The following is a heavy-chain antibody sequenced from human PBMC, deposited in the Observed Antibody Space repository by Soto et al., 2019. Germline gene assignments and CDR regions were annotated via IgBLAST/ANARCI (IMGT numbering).Heavy chain of an antibody. Sequence: ASVKVSCKASGYTFTSYGISWVRQAPGQGLEWMGWISAYNGNTNYAQKFQGRVTMTTDTSTSTAYMELSRLRSDDTAVYYCARSESSGGESNYYYYMDVWGKGTTVTVSS. D-gene: IGHD3-10*01. J-gene: IGHJ6*03. CDR3: ARSESSGGESNYYYYMDV. V-gene: IGHV1-18*01. CDR1: GYTFTSYG. CDR2: ISAYNGNT.